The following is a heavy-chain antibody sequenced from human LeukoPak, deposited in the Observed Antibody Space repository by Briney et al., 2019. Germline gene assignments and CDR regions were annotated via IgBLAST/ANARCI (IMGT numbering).Heavy chain of an antibody. CDR2: INHSGST. D-gene: IGHD6-13*01. J-gene: IGHJ6*03. CDR1: GGSFSGYY. CDR3: AGSPGYSRSYYYYYYMDV. Sequence: PSEALSLTCAVYGGSFSGYYRSWIRQPPGKGLEWIGEINHSGSTNYNPSLKSRVTISVDTSKNQFSLKLSSVTAADTAVYYCAGSPGYSRSYYYYYYMDVWGKGTTVTVSS. V-gene: IGHV4-34*01.